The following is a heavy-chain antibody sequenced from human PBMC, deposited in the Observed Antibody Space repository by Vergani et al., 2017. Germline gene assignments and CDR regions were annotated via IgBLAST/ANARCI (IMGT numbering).Heavy chain of an antibody. CDR2: TWYDGNNK. CDR1: GFTFNQYG. D-gene: IGHD2/OR15-2a*01. CDR3: AGDLRVLYNRFDP. V-gene: IGHV3-33*01. Sequence: QVQLLESGGGVVQPGRSLRLSCAASGFTFNQYGMHWVRQAPGKGLEWVAVTWYDGNNKQYADSVKGRFTISRDNSKSTMYLQMNSLRDEDTGVYYCAGDLRVLYNRFDPWGQGTLVTVSS. J-gene: IGHJ5*02.